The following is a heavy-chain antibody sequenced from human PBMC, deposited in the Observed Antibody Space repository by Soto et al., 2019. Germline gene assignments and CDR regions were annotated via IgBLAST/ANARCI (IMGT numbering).Heavy chain of an antibody. Sequence: QVQLQESGPGLVKPSQTLSLTCTASGGSISKGDYYWNWIRQPPGKGLEWIGSIYYTGITYYNPSLKSRVTMSLDTSNNQFSLKLSSVTAADTAMHYCTRTSAVEGDYWGQGILVTVSS. V-gene: IGHV4-30-4*01. CDR2: IYYTGIT. CDR1: GGSISKGDYY. D-gene: IGHD2-15*01. CDR3: TRTSAVEGDY. J-gene: IGHJ4*02.